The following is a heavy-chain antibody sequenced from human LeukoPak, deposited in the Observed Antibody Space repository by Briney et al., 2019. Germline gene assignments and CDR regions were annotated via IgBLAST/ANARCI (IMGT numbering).Heavy chain of an antibody. D-gene: IGHD6-13*01. J-gene: IGHJ6*02. CDR3: ARGGAAGIYGMDV. CDR2: ISYDGSNK. CDR1: GFTFSSHG. V-gene: IGHV3-30*02. Sequence: GGSLRLSCAASGFTFSSHGMHWVRQAPGKGLEWVTFISYDGSNKDYADSVKGRFTISRDNSKNTLYLQVDSLRPEDTAVHYCARGGAAGIYGMDVWGQGAIMTVTS.